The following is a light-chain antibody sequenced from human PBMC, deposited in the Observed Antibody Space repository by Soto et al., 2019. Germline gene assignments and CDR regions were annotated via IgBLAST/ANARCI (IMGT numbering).Light chain of an antibody. J-gene: IGKJ1*01. V-gene: IGKV1-5*03. CDR3: QHYNSYSEA. CDR2: KAS. Sequence: IQMTQSPSSLSASVGDRVTITCRASQSISSYLNWYHQKPGKAPKLLIYKASTLKSGVPSRFSGSGSGTEFTLTISSLQPDDFATYYCQHYNSYSEAFGQGTKVDIK. CDR1: QSISSY.